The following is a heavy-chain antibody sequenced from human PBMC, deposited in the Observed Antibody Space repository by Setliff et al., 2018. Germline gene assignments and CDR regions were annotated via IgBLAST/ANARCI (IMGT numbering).Heavy chain of an antibody. CDR3: ARGYCSGGSCADFDY. J-gene: IGHJ4*02. CDR2: INTNTGNP. V-gene: IGHV7-4-1*02. Sequence: ASVKVSCKASGYTFTTYAMGWMRQIPGQGLEWMGWINTNTGNPTYAQGFTGRFVFSLDTSVSTAYLQISSVKAEDTAVYYCARGYCSGGSCADFDYWGQGTLVTVSS. CDR1: GYTFTTYA. D-gene: IGHD2-15*01.